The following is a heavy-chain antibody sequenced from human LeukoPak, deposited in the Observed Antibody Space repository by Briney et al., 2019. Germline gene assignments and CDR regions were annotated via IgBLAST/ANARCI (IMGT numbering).Heavy chain of an antibody. CDR2: IYPGDSDT. J-gene: IGHJ4*02. CDR3: ARSTYYYASSGYYYVY. CDR1: GYSFTSYW. D-gene: IGHD3-22*01. Sequence: GESLKISCKGSGYSFTSYWIGWVRQMPGKGLEWMGIIYPGDSDTRYSPSFQGQVTISADKSISTAYLQWSSLKASDTAMYYCARSTYYYASSGYYYVYWGQGTLVTVSS. V-gene: IGHV5-51*01.